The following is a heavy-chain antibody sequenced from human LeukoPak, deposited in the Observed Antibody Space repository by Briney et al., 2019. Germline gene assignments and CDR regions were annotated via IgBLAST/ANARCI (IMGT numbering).Heavy chain of an antibody. Sequence: GGSLRLSCAASGFTCRSYAMSWVRQAPGKGLEWVSAISGSGGSTYYADSVKGRFTISRDNSKNTLYLQMNSLRAEDTAVYYCAKKGRYYDSSGYYSLDYWGQGTLVTVSS. CDR3: AKKGRYYDSSGYYSLDY. J-gene: IGHJ4*02. CDR1: GFTCRSYA. V-gene: IGHV3-23*01. D-gene: IGHD3-22*01. CDR2: ISGSGGST.